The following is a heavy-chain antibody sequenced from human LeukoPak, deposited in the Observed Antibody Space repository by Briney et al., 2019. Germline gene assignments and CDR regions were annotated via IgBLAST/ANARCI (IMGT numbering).Heavy chain of an antibody. D-gene: IGHD3/OR15-3a*01. CDR1: GFTVSSNY. Sequence: GGSLTLSCAASGFTVSSNYMNWVRQAPGKGVEWVSGIYSGGSTYYADSVKGRFTISRDNSKNTLYLQMNSLRAEDTAVYYCARYGLGAHAFDIWGQGTMVTVSS. CDR2: IYSGGST. CDR3: ARYGLGAHAFDI. V-gene: IGHV3-66*01. J-gene: IGHJ3*02.